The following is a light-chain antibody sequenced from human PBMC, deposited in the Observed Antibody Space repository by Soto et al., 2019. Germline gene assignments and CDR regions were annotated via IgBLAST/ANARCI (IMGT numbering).Light chain of an antibody. V-gene: IGLV4-60*02. CDR1: SGHSSYI. CDR2: LGGSGSY. Sequence: QSVLTQSSSASASLGSSVKLTCTLSSGHSSYIIAWHQQQPGKAPRYLMKLGGSGSYNKGSGVPDRFSGSSSGADRYLTISNLQFEDEADYYCETWDSNTRVFGTGTKVTVL. J-gene: IGLJ1*01. CDR3: ETWDSNTRV.